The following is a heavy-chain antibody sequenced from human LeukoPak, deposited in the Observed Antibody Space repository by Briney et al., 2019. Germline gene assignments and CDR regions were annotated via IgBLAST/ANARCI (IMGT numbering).Heavy chain of an antibody. CDR2: VYSSGST. Sequence: SGTLSLTCTVSGGSITSYYWSWIRQPSGKGLEWIGFVYSSGSTNYSPSLKTRVTISVDTSKNQFSLKLSSVTAADTAVYYCARIQSAYPYYYGLDVWGQGTTVSVSS. CDR1: GGSITSYY. J-gene: IGHJ6*02. CDR3: ARIQSAYPYYYGLDV. V-gene: IGHV4-59*01.